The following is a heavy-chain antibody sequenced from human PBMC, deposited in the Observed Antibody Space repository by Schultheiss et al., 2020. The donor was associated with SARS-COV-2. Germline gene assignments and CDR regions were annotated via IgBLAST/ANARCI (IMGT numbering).Heavy chain of an antibody. CDR1: GYSISSGYY. Sequence: SETLSLTCAVSGYSISSGYYWGWIRQPPGKGLEWIGSIYHSGSTYYNPSLKSRVTISVDTSKNQFSLKLSSVTAADTAVYYCARGLYYGSGSYYPGEFDYWGQGTLVTVSS. CDR3: ARGLYYGSGSYYPGEFDY. V-gene: IGHV4-38-2*01. J-gene: IGHJ4*02. D-gene: IGHD3-10*01. CDR2: IYHSGST.